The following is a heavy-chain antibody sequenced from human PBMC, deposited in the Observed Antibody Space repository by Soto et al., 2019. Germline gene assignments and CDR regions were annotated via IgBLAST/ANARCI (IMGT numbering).Heavy chain of an antibody. CDR3: AKARDIVVVVAAADY. V-gene: IGHV3-23*01. J-gene: IGHJ4*02. Sequence: EVQLLESGGGFVQPGGSLRLSCAASGFTFSSYAMSWVRQAPGKGLEWVSAISGSGGSTYYADSVKGRFTISRDNSKNTLYLQMNSLRAEDTAVYYCAKARDIVVVVAAADYWGQGTLVTVSS. CDR1: GFTFSSYA. D-gene: IGHD2-15*01. CDR2: ISGSGGST.